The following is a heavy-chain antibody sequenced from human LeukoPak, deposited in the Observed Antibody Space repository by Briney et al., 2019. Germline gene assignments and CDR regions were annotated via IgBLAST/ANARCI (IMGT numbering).Heavy chain of an antibody. CDR2: IRYDGSNK. D-gene: IGHD6-19*01. CDR3: AKDGSLYSSGWYSDY. V-gene: IGHV3-30*02. J-gene: IGHJ4*02. CDR1: GFTFSSYG. Sequence: GGSLRLSCAASGFTFSSYGMHWVRQAPGRGLEWVEFIRYDGSNKYYADSVKGQFTISRDNSKNTLYLQMNSLRAEDTAVYYCAKDGSLYSSGWYSDYWGQGTLVTVSS.